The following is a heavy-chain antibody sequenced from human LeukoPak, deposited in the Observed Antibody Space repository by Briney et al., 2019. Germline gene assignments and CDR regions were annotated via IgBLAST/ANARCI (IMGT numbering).Heavy chain of an antibody. CDR1: GFTFSSYG. V-gene: IGHV3-30*03. J-gene: IGHJ4*02. D-gene: IGHD2-21*02. CDR2: ISYDGSNK. CDR3: ARGGDPDY. Sequence: GGSLRLSCAASGFTFSSYGMHWVRQAPGEGLEWVAVISYDGSNKYYADSVKGRFTISRDNSKNTLYLQMNSLRAEDTAVYYCARGGDPDYWGQGTLVTVSS.